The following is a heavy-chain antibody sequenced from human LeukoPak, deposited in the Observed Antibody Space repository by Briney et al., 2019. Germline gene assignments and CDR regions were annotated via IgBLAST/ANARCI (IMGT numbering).Heavy chain of an antibody. D-gene: IGHD2-21*01. CDR1: GITFSNSW. Sequence: PGGSLRLSCTTSGITFSNSWMSWVRQAPGKGPEWVATIRPDGSEGYYADSVRGRFTISRDNSKNSFYLQMSSLRAEDTGVFYCARDVAYSAFDYWGQGTLVTVSS. J-gene: IGHJ4*02. CDR3: ARDVAYSAFDY. CDR2: IRPDGSEG. V-gene: IGHV3-7*01.